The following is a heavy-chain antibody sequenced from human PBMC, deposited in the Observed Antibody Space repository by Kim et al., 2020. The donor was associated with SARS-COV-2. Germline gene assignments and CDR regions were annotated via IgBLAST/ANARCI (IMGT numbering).Heavy chain of an antibody. D-gene: IGHD2-15*01. J-gene: IGHJ3*02. V-gene: IGHV3-23*01. CDR2: ISGSGGST. CDR3: AKLIPDQYCSGGGCDAFDI. CDR1: GFTFSSYA. Sequence: GGSLRLSCAASGFTFSSYAMSWVRQAPGKGLEWVSAISGSGGSTYYADSVKGRFTISRDNSKNTPYLQMNSLRAEDTAVYYCAKLIPDQYCSGGGCDAFDIWGQGTMVTVSS.